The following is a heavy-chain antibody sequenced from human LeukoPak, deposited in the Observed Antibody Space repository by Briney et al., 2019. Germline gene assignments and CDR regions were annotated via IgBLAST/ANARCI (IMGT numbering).Heavy chain of an antibody. CDR1: GGSISNYF. CDR2: IYYSGAT. V-gene: IGHV4-59*08. J-gene: IGHJ4*02. CDR3: ARFGITVVRGGKYYFDY. D-gene: IGHD3-10*01. Sequence: SETLSLTCTVSGGSISNYFWSWIRQPPGKGLEWIGLIYYSGATKYNPSLKSRITISVDTSKSQFSLMLSSVTAADTAVYYCARFGITVVRGGKYYFDYWGQGTLVTVSS.